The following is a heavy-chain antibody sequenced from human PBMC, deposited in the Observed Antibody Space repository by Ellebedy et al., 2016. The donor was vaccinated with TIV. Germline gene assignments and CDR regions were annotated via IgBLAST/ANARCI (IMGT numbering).Heavy chain of an antibody. CDR1: GFTVGNNF. Sequence: GESLKISCAASGFTVGNNFMSWVRQAPGKGLEWVSLIYSGGSTDYADSVKGRFTISRDSSKNTLYLQMNSLRAEDTAVYYCARSDYGGTTWGLYYYYGMDVWGQGTTVTVSS. J-gene: IGHJ6*02. V-gene: IGHV3-53*01. D-gene: IGHD4-23*01. CDR2: IYSGGST. CDR3: ARSDYGGTTWGLYYYYGMDV.